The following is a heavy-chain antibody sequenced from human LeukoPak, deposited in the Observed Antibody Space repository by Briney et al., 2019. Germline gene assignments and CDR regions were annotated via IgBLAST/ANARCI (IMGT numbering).Heavy chain of an antibody. V-gene: IGHV1-18*01. CDR1: GYTFTSYG. D-gene: IGHD6-19*01. Sequence: ASVKVSCKASGYTFTSYGISWVRQAPGQGLEWMGWMSTYNGYANYAQKLQGRVNMTTETSTSTAYMELRSLRSDDTAVYYCARNSSDWYGYMDVWGKGTTVTVSS. CDR3: ARNSSDWYGYMDV. J-gene: IGHJ6*04. CDR2: MSTYNGYA.